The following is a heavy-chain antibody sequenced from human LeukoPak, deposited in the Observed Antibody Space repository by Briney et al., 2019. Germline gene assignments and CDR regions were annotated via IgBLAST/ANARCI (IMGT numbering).Heavy chain of an antibody. V-gene: IGHV4-61*02. CDR1: GGSISSGSYY. CDR2: IYTSGST. Sequence: SETLSLTCTVSGGSISSGSYYWSWIRQPAGKGLEWIGRIYTSGSTNYSPSLKSRVTISVDTSKNQFSLKLSSVTAADTAVYYCARNYYYYMDVWGKGTTVTVSS. CDR3: ARNYYYYMDV. J-gene: IGHJ6*03.